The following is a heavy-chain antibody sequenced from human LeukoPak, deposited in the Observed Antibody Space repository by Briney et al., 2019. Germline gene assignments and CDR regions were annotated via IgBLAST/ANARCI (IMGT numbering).Heavy chain of an antibody. D-gene: IGHD5-18*01. J-gene: IGHJ6*03. CDR1: GYTFTSYD. CDR3: ARVRRLVTDYYYYYMDV. CDR2: MNPNSGNT. V-gene: IGHV1-8*01. Sequence: ASVKVPCKASGYTFTSYDINWVRQATGQGLEWMGWMNPNSGNTGYAQKFQGRVTMTRNTSISTAYMELSSLRSEDTAVYYCARVRRLVTDYYYYYMDVWGKGTTVTISS.